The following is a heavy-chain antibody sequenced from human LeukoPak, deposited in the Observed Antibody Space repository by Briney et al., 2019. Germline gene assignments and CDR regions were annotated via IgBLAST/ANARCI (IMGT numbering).Heavy chain of an antibody. Sequence: PGGSLRLSCAASGFTFSSYAMSWVRQAPGKGLEWVSYISSSSSTIYYADSVKGRFTISRDNAKNSLYLQMNSLRAEDTAVYYCARDRLPVGLEDAFDIWGQGTMVTVSS. CDR3: ARDRLPVGLEDAFDI. CDR2: ISSSSSTI. J-gene: IGHJ3*02. CDR1: GFTFSSYA. D-gene: IGHD4-11*01. V-gene: IGHV3-48*01.